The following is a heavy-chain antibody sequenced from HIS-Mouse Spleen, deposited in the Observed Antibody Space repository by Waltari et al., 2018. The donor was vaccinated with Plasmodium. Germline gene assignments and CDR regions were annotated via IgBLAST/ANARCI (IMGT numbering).Heavy chain of an antibody. Sequence: QVQLVQSGAEVKKPGSSVKVSCKASGGTFSSYAISWVRQAPGQGREWMGSIIPIHGITNYAQNFQGRVTITADKSTSTAYMELSSLRSEDTAVYYCARVLSIAAAGKDAFDIWGQGTMVTVSS. CDR2: IIPIHGIT. V-gene: IGHV1-69*04. D-gene: IGHD6-13*01. J-gene: IGHJ3*02. CDR3: ARVLSIAAAGKDAFDI. CDR1: GGTFSSYA.